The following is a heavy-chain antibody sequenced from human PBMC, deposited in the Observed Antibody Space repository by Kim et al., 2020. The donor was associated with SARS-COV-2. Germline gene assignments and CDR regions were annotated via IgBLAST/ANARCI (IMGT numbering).Heavy chain of an antibody. CDR1: GGTFSSYA. D-gene: IGHD3-16*02. V-gene: IGHV1-69*13. J-gene: IGHJ6*02. Sequence: SVKVSCKASGGTFSSYAISWVRQAPGQGLEWMGGIIPIFGTANYAQKFQGRVTITADESTSTAYMELSSLRSEDTAVYYCARDGASDYVWGSYRPYYYYGMDVWGQGTTVTVSS. CDR3: ARDGASDYVWGSYRPYYYYGMDV. CDR2: IIPIFGTA.